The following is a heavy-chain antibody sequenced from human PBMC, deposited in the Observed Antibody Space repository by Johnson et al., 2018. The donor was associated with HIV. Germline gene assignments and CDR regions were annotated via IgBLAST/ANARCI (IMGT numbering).Heavy chain of an antibody. Sequence: VQLVESGGGLIQPGGSLRLSCAASGFTVSSNYMSWVRQAPGKGLEWVSVIYSGGSTYYADSVKGRFTLSRDNSKNTLYLQMNSLGAEDTAVYYCAILPEWELSPEVFDIWGQGTMVTVSS. CDR1: GFTVSSNY. CDR2: IYSGGST. CDR3: AILPEWELSPEVFDI. D-gene: IGHD1-26*01. V-gene: IGHV3-53*01. J-gene: IGHJ3*02.